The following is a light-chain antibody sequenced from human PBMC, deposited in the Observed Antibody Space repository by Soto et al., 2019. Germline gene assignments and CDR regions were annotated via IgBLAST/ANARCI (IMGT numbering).Light chain of an antibody. CDR3: AALDDSLSGVV. Sequence: QSVLTQPPSASGTPGQRVTISCSGSSSNIGSNYVYWYQQLPGTAPKLLIYRNNQRPSGVPDRFSGSKSGTSASLAISALRSEDETDYYCAALDDSLSGVVFGGGTQVTVL. CDR2: RNN. CDR1: SSNIGSNY. J-gene: IGLJ2*01. V-gene: IGLV1-47*01.